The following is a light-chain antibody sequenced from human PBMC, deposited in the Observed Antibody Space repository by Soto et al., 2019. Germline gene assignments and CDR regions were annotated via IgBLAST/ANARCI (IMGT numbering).Light chain of an antibody. Sequence: QLVLTQPASVSGSPGQSITISCTGTSSDVGSYNLVSWYQQHPGKAPKVMIFEGSKRPSGVSNRFSGSKSGNTASLTISGLQAEDEADYYCFSYAGSSTYVFGTGTKLTVL. CDR1: SSDVGSYNL. CDR3: FSYAGSSTYV. J-gene: IGLJ1*01. CDR2: EGS. V-gene: IGLV2-23*01.